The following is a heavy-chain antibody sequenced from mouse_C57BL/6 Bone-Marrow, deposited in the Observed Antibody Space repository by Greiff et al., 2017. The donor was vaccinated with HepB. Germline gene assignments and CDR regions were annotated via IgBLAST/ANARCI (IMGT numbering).Heavy chain of an antibody. CDR2: INPSNGGT. J-gene: IGHJ4*01. CDR3: AGVVTTPYCYAMDY. CDR1: GYTFTSYW. V-gene: IGHV1-53*01. D-gene: IGHD2-2*01. Sequence: QVHVKQPGTELVKPGASVKLSCKASGYTFTSYWMHWVKQRPGQGLEWIGNINPSNGGTNYNEKFKSKATLTVDKSSSTAYMQLSSLTSEDSAVYYCAGVVTTPYCYAMDYWGQGTSVTVSS.